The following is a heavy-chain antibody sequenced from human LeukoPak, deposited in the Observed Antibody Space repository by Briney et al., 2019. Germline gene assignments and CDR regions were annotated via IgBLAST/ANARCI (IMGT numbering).Heavy chain of an antibody. Sequence: GRSLRLSCAASGFTFSSYAMHWVRQAPGKGLEWVAVISYDGSNKYYADSVKGRFTISRDNSKNTLYLQMNSLRAEDTAVYYCARDRYGGLVYYFDYWGQGTLVTVSP. D-gene: IGHD4-23*01. CDR1: GFTFSSYA. CDR2: ISYDGSNK. J-gene: IGHJ4*02. V-gene: IGHV3-30*01. CDR3: ARDRYGGLVYYFDY.